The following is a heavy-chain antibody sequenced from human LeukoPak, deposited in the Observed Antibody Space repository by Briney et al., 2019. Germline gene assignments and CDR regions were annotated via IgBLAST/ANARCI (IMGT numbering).Heavy chain of an antibody. CDR3: ATRSFGDYGAFDI. J-gene: IGHJ3*02. V-gene: IGHV1-24*01. Sequence: GASVKVSCKVSGYTLSDLAMHWVRQAPGKRREWMGGLDPEDGEAIYAQPLQGRVTMTEDTSSDTAYMVLSSLRSEDTAVYYCATRSFGDYGAFDIWGQGTMVTVSS. D-gene: IGHD4-17*01. CDR1: GYTLSDLA. CDR2: LDPEDGEA.